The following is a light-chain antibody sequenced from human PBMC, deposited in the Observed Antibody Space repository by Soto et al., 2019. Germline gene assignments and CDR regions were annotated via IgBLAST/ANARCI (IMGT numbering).Light chain of an antibody. V-gene: IGKV1-39*01. CDR3: HQTFLSPPT. CDR1: QTVGDH. J-gene: IGKJ1*01. CDR2: RAS. Sequence: DIQMTQSPSSLSASVGDRVTITCRASQTVGDHLNWYQQKPGTAPKLLFSRASRLQSGVPSRFTGSGVATVFTPPISSLQPEDFATYYCHQTFLSPPTFGQGTKVE.